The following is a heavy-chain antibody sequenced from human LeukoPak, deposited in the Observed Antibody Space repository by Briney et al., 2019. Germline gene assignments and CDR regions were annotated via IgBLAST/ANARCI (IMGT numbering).Heavy chain of an antibody. CDR2: IYYSGST. CDR1: GGSISSYY. V-gene: IGHV4-59*08. D-gene: IGHD6-19*01. CDR3: ARPLAVAGTHQSWFDP. Sequence: SETLSLTCTVSGGSISSYYWSWIRQPPGKGLEWIGYIYYSGSTNYNPSLKSRVTISVDTSKNQFSLKLSSVTAADTAVYYCARPLAVAGTHQSWFDPWGQGTLVTVSS. J-gene: IGHJ5*02.